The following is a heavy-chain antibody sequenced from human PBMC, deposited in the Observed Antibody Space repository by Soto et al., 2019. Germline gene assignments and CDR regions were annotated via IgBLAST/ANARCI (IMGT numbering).Heavy chain of an antibody. V-gene: IGHV3-48*01. Sequence: GGSLRLSCIASGFTFSTSGMNWVRQAPGKGLEWVSYISSTTSTIYYADSVKGRFTISRDNAKNSLFLQMNSLRAEDTAVYYCASTDYGDYVFFWGQGTMVTVSS. CDR2: ISSTTSTI. CDR1: GFTFSTSG. D-gene: IGHD4-17*01. CDR3: ASTDYGDYVFF. J-gene: IGHJ3*01.